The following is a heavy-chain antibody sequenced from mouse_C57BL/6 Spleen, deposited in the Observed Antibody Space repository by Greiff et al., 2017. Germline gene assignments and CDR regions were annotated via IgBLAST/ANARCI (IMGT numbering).Heavy chain of an antibody. CDR3: ARALGTTGAMDY. D-gene: IGHD2-14*01. V-gene: IGHV5-4*01. J-gene: IGHJ4*01. CDR2: ISDGGSYT. CDR1: GFTFSSYA. Sequence: EVQLVESGGGLVKPGGSLKLSCAASGFTFSSYAMSWVRQTPEKRLEWVATISDGGSYTYYPDNVKGRFTISRDNAKNNLYLQMSHLKSEDTAMXYCARALGTTGAMDYWGQGTSVTVSS.